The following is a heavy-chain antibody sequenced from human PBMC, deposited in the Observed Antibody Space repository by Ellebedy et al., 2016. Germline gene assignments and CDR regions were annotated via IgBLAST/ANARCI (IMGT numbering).Heavy chain of an antibody. Sequence: GESLKISCTASGFTFGDYAMSWFRQAPGKGLEWVGFIRSKAYGGTTEYAASVKGRFTISRDDSKSIAYLQMNSLKTEDTGVYYCTREDNDSSGYYFDCWGQGTLVTVSS. V-gene: IGHV3-49*03. D-gene: IGHD3-22*01. CDR2: IRSKAYGGTT. CDR3: TREDNDSSGYYFDC. J-gene: IGHJ4*02. CDR1: GFTFGDYA.